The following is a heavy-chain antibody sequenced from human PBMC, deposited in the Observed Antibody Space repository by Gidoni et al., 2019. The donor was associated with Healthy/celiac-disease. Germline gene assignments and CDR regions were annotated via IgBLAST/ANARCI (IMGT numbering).Heavy chain of an antibody. CDR1: GGSFSGYY. J-gene: IGHJ4*02. Sequence: QVQLQQWGAGLLKPSETLSLTCAVYGGSFSGYYWSWIRQPPGKGLEWIGEINHSGSTNYNPSLKSRVTISVDTSKNQFSLKLSSVTAADTAVYYCARGANTSRSFDFWGQGTLVTVSS. V-gene: IGHV4-34*01. CDR3: ARGANTSRSFDF. D-gene: IGHD2-2*02. CDR2: INHSGST.